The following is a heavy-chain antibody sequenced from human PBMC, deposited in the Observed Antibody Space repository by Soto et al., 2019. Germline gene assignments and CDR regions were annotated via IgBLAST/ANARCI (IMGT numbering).Heavy chain of an antibody. CDR1: GYSFTSYW. J-gene: IGHJ5*02. Sequence: GESLKISCKGSGYSFTSYWIGWVRQMPGKGLEWMGIIYPGDSDTRYSPSFQGQVTISADKSISTAYLQWSSLKASDTAMYYCARQEYSSSVNNWFDPWGQGTLVTVSS. CDR2: IYPGDSDT. V-gene: IGHV5-51*01. CDR3: ARQEYSSSVNNWFDP. D-gene: IGHD6-13*01.